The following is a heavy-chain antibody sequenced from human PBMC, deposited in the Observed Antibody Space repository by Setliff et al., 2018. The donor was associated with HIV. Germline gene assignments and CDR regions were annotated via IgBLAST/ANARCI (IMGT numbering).Heavy chain of an antibody. CDR3: AGPRGDEAFDV. CDR1: GGSSSTHA. Sequence: ASVKVSCKASGGSSSTHAMNWVRQAPGQGLEWMGQIISILGITNYAQKFQGRVTLTADESTSTMYMELSSLTSDDTAVYYCAGPRGDEAFDVWGQGTMVT. J-gene: IGHJ3*01. CDR2: IISILGIT. V-gene: IGHV1-69*10.